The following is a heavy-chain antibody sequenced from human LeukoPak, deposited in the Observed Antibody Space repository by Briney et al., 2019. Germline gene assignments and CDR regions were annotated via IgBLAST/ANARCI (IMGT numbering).Heavy chain of an antibody. CDR3: ARGGLKGVAFDI. J-gene: IGHJ3*02. Sequence: SETLSLTCTVSGGSISSSSYYWGWIRQPPGKGLEWIGSIYYSGSTYYNPSLKSRVTISVDTSKNQFFLKLSSVTAADTAVYYCARGGLKGVAFDIWGQGTMVTVSS. CDR1: GGSISSSSYY. D-gene: IGHD5-12*01. V-gene: IGHV4-39*07. CDR2: IYYSGST.